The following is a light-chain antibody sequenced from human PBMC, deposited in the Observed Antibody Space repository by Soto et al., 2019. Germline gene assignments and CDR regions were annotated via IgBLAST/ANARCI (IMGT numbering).Light chain of an antibody. V-gene: IGKV3D-15*01. CDR3: QQCNNWPQWT. Sequence: EIVMTQSPATLSVSPGGRASLSCRASQTISSSYLAWYQQKPGQAPRLLVYGISTRATGIPARFSGSGSWTDFTLTIISLEPEDFAVYYCQQCNNWPQWTFGQGTKVDIK. CDR2: GIS. J-gene: IGKJ1*01. CDR1: QTISSSY.